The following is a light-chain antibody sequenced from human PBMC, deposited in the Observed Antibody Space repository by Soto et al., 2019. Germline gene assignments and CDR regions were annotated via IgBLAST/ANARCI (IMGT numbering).Light chain of an antibody. CDR3: QQRANWPLT. CDR2: DTS. Sequence: EIVLTQSPATVSLSPGERATLSCRASQSVGPYLAWYQQKPGQAPRLLIYDTSNRATGIPARFSGSGSGTDFTLTISSLEPEDFAVYYCQQRANWPLTFGGGTKVEIK. CDR1: QSVGPY. J-gene: IGKJ4*01. V-gene: IGKV3-11*01.